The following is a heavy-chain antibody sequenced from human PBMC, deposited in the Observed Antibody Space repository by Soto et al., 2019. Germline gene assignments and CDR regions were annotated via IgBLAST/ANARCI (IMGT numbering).Heavy chain of an antibody. CDR3: AREIAAAALYYYYGMDV. CDR2: IYSGGST. D-gene: IGHD6-13*01. Sequence: GSLRLSCAASGFTVSSNYMSWVRQAPGKGLEWVSVIYSGGSTYYADSVKGRFTISRDNSKNTLYLQMNSLRAEETAVYYCAREIAAAALYYYYGMDVWGQGTKVTVSS. CDR1: GFTVSSNY. V-gene: IGHV3-53*01. J-gene: IGHJ6*02.